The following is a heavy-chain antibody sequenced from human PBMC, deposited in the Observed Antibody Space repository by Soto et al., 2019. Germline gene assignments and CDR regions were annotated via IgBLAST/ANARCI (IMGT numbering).Heavy chain of an antibody. CDR3: ARGGDDAFDI. Sequence: SETLSLTCAVYGGSFSGYYWSWIRQPPGKGLEWIGEINHSGSTNYNPSLKSRVTISVDTSKNQFSLRLSSVTAADTAVYYCARGGDDAFDIWGQGTMVTVSS. CDR1: GGSFSGYY. CDR2: INHSGST. D-gene: IGHD3-10*01. J-gene: IGHJ3*02. V-gene: IGHV4-34*01.